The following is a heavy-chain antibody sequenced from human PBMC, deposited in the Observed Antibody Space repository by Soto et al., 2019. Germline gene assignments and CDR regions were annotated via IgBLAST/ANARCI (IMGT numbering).Heavy chain of an antibody. CDR2: ISYCGST. CDR1: AGSISSGGYY. Sequence: QVPLQESGTGLVQPSQTLSLTCTVSAGSISSGGYYWSWIRQHPGTGLEWIGHISYCGSTYFNTSLKSRVTISVDTSGHQFSLIVNSLTAADTAVYYWARGVLHWGQGTLVTVYS. J-gene: IGHJ4*01. CDR3: ARGVLH. V-gene: IGHV4-31*03.